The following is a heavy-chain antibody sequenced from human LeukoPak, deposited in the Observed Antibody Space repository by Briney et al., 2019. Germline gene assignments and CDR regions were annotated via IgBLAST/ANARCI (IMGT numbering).Heavy chain of an antibody. CDR2: INSDGGWT. D-gene: IGHD2/OR15-2a*01. Sequence: GGSLRLSCAASGNYWMHWVRQAPGKGLVWVSHINSDGGWTSYADSVKGRFTISKDSAKNTVYLQMNSLRAEDTAVYYCVSFYETYWGRGTLVTVSS. CDR3: VSFYETY. CDR1: GNYW. J-gene: IGHJ4*02. V-gene: IGHV3-74*01.